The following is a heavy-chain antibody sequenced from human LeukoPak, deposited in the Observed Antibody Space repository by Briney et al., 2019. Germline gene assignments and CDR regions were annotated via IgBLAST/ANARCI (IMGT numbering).Heavy chain of an antibody. D-gene: IGHD3-10*01. CDR1: GGSINSHY. CDR3: ARDYYGSAAGLRFDP. Sequence: PSETLSLTCAVSGGSINSHYCNWIRQPAGKGLEWIGRIYTTGSTNYNPSLKSRVTISVDTSKNQLSLNVSSVTAADTAVYYCARDYYGSAAGLRFDPWGQGTLVTVSS. J-gene: IGHJ5*02. V-gene: IGHV4-4*07. CDR2: IYTTGST.